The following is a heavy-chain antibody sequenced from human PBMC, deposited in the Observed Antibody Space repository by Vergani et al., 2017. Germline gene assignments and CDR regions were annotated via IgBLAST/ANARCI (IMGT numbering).Heavy chain of an antibody. CDR3: ARDWGYCSSASCYTGWFDP. V-gene: IGHV4-30-2*01. CDR1: GGSISSGGYS. D-gene: IGHD2-2*02. Sequence: QLQLQESGSGLVKPSQTLSLTCAVSGGSISSGGYSWSWIRQPPGKGLEWIGYIYHSGSTYYNPSLKSRVTISVDGSKNQFSLKLSSVTAADTAVYYCARDWGYCSSASCYTGWFDPWSQGTLVTVSS. J-gene: IGHJ5*02. CDR2: IYHSGST.